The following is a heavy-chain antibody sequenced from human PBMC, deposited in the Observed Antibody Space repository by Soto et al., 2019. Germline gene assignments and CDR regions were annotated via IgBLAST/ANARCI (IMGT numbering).Heavy chain of an antibody. Sequence: QLQLQESGPGLVRPSETLSLTCTVSGASISSTTYYWGWIRQPPGKGLEWIGSISSTANTYYNPSLKSRVTISVDTSKNQFSLSLRSVTAADTSIYYCARHYSSDWYAWFDPWGQGTLVTVSS. CDR1: GASISSTTYY. CDR3: ARHYSSDWYAWFDP. J-gene: IGHJ5*02. CDR2: ISSTANT. D-gene: IGHD6-19*01. V-gene: IGHV4-39*01.